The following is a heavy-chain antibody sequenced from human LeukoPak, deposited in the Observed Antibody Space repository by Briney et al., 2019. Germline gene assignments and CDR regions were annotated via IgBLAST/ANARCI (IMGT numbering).Heavy chain of an antibody. V-gene: IGHV4-61*08. Sequence: SQTLPLTCAVSGDSVSSGGSSWSWLRQPPGKGLEWIGYIYYSGSTNYNPSLKSRVTISVDTSKNQFSLKLSSVTAADTAVYYCARGGYCSSTSCSFDYWGQGTLVTVSS. CDR3: ARGGYCSSTSCSFDY. D-gene: IGHD2-2*01. J-gene: IGHJ4*02. CDR1: GDSVSSGGSS. CDR2: IYYSGST.